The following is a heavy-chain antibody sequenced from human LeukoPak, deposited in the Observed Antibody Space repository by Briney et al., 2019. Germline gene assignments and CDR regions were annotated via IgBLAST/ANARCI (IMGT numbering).Heavy chain of an antibody. Sequence: SETLSLTCTVSGGSISSGDYYWSWIRQPPGKGLEWIGYIYYSGSTYYNPSLKSRVTISVDTSKNQFSLKLSSVTAADTAVYYCARGTPYSSGWYSSVGNYWGQGTLVTVSS. D-gene: IGHD6-19*01. J-gene: IGHJ4*02. V-gene: IGHV4-30-4*01. CDR2: IYYSGST. CDR1: GGSISSGDYY. CDR3: ARGTPYSSGWYSSVGNY.